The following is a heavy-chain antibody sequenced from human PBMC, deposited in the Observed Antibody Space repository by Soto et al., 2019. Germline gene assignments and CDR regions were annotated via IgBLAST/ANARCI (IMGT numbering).Heavy chain of an antibody. Sequence: GGSLRLSCAASGFTFSSYGMHWVRQAPGKGLEWVAVIWYDGSNKYYADSVKGRFTISRDNSKNTLYLQMNSLRAEDTAVYYCARDLEATIFVGYYMDVWGKGTTVTVSS. D-gene: IGHD5-12*01. J-gene: IGHJ6*03. CDR3: ARDLEATIFVGYYMDV. CDR1: GFTFSSYG. CDR2: IWYDGSNK. V-gene: IGHV3-33*01.